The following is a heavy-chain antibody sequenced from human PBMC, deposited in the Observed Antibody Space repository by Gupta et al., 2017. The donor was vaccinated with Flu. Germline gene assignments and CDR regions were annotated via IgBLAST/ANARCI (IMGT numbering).Heavy chain of an antibody. CDR1: YY. CDR3: AKGGGPCGSQRVMDY. V-gene: IGHV1-2*02. J-gene: IGHJ4*02. Sequence: YYSNLVRLAAGKGSEWMGWINPNSGGTNYSDKVKSRVNMTRGAASSTAYLEWSSLKSDDTAIYEGAKGGGPCGSQRVMDYWGQGALGTVSS. D-gene: IGHD3-16*01. CDR2: INPNSGGT.